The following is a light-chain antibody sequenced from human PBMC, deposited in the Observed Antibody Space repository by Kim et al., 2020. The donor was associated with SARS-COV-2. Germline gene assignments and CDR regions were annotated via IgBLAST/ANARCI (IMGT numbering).Light chain of an antibody. V-gene: IGLV1-40*01. CDR1: TTNIAAPYN. Sequence: QRVTTTCAGSTTNIAAPYNVHRYQQLPGTAPKLLSYTNRNRPSGLPDRFSGSNSGTSATLTITGLQAGDGADYYCQSYDSSLIGYVFGSRTKVTVL. CDR3: QSYDSSLIGYV. J-gene: IGLJ1*01. CDR2: TNR.